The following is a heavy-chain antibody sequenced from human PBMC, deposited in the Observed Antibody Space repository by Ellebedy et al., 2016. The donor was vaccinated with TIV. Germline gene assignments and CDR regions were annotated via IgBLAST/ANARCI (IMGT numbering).Heavy chain of an antibody. Sequence: ASVKVSXXASGYTFTSYGISWVRQAPGQGLEWMGWISAYNGNTNYAQKLQGRVTMTTDTSTSTAYMELRSLRSDDTAVYYCARRYCSGGSCYYWFDPWGQGTLVTVSS. CDR1: GYTFTSYG. CDR3: ARRYCSGGSCYYWFDP. CDR2: ISAYNGNT. V-gene: IGHV1-18*04. D-gene: IGHD2-15*01. J-gene: IGHJ5*02.